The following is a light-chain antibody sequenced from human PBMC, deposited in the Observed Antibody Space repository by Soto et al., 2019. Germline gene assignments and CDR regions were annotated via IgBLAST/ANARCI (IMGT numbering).Light chain of an antibody. J-gene: IGKJ1*01. CDR3: QQRSNWPRT. Sequence: EIVLTQSPATLSLSPGERATLYCRASQSVSSYLAWYQQKPGQAPRLLIYDASNRATGIPARFSGSGSGTDFTLTISSLEPEDFAVYYCQQRSNWPRTFGQVTKVDIK. CDR1: QSVSSY. V-gene: IGKV3-11*01. CDR2: DAS.